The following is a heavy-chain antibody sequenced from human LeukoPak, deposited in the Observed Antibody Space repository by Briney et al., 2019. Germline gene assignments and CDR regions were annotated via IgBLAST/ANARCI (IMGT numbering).Heavy chain of an antibody. Sequence: ASVKVSCKASGYTFTGYYMHWVRQAPGQGLEWMGWISPNSGGTNYAQKFQGWVTMTRDTSISTAYMELSRLRSDDTAVYYCARGPPAYYYDSSGYYYAYWGQGTLVTVSS. D-gene: IGHD3-22*01. CDR3: ARGPPAYYYDSSGYYYAY. V-gene: IGHV1-2*04. J-gene: IGHJ4*02. CDR2: ISPNSGGT. CDR1: GYTFTGYY.